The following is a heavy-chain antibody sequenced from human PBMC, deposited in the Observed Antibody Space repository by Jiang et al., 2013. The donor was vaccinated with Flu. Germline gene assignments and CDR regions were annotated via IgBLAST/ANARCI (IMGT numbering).Heavy chain of an antibody. J-gene: IGHJ4*02. CDR2: IFPGDSDT. Sequence: KKPGESLKISCKASGYNFAKYWIGWVRQMPGEGLEWMGIIFPGDSDTRYSPSFQGQVTISADKSSTTAHLQWSSLKASDTAMYYCATGGYPTVVTYYYFDYWGQGTLVTVSS. D-gene: IGHD4-23*01. CDR1: GYNFAKYW. CDR3: ATGGYPTVVTYYYFDY. V-gene: IGHV5-51*01.